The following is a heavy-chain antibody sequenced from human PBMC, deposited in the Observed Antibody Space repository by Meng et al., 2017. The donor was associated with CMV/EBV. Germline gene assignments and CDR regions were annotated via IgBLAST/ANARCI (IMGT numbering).Heavy chain of an antibody. CDR3: ARLWWPSEEYYYYYDMDV. CDR1: GFTFSSYS. Sequence: GGSLRLSCAASGFTFSSYSMNWVRQAPGKGLEWVSSISSSSSYIYYADSVKGRFTISRDNAKNSLYLQMNSLRAEDTAVYYCARLWWPSEEYYYYYDMDVWGQGTTVTVSS. CDR2: ISSSSSYI. D-gene: IGHD2/OR15-2a*01. V-gene: IGHV3-21*01. J-gene: IGHJ6*02.